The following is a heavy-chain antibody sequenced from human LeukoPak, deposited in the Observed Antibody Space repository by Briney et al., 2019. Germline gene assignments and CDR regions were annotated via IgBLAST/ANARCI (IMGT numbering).Heavy chain of an antibody. CDR3: AKSLEGLWFGNYYFDY. Sequence: PGGSLRLSFAASGFTFSDYAMSWVRQAPGKGLEWVSAISDRGDRTWDADSVKGRVTISRDNYKNTLFLQMNSLRAEDTAVYYCAKSLEGLWFGNYYFDYWGQETLVTVSS. CDR1: GFTFSDYA. D-gene: IGHD3-10*01. CDR2: ISDRGDRT. J-gene: IGHJ4*02. V-gene: IGHV3-23*01.